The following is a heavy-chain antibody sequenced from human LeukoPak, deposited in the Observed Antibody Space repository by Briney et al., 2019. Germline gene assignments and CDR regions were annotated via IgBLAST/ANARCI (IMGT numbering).Heavy chain of an antibody. V-gene: IGHV4-39*01. CDR3: ARGYSGGWYYFDY. Sequence: SETLSLTCTVSGGSMSRSSYFWGWIRQPPGKGLEWIGNIYYSGSAYYNPPLKSRVTISVDTSKNQFSLKLSSVTAADTAVYYCARGYSGGWYYFDYWGQGTLVTVSS. D-gene: IGHD6-19*01. CDR1: GGSMSRSSYF. J-gene: IGHJ4*02. CDR2: IYYSGSA.